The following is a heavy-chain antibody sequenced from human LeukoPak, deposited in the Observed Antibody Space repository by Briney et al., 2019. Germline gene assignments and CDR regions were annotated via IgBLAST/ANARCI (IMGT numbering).Heavy chain of an antibody. CDR3: AKGSSSWARYFDY. CDR1: GFTFSSYA. J-gene: IGHJ4*02. CDR2: ISGSGGST. Sequence: GGSLRLPCAASGFTFSSYAMSWVRQAPGKGLEWVSAISGSGGSTYYADSVKGRFTISRDNSKNMLYLQMNSLRAEDTAVYYCAKGSSSWARYFDYWGQGTLVTVSS. V-gene: IGHV3-23*01. D-gene: IGHD6-13*01.